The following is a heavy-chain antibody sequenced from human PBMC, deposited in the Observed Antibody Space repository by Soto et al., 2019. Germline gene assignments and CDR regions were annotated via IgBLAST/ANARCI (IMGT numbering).Heavy chain of an antibody. J-gene: IGHJ6*02. CDR1: GFTFNNYG. CDR2: IWNDGSNN. CDR3: ARRQIPPPTRGAANARGGMDV. D-gene: IGHD6-13*01. Sequence: GGFLRLSCAASGFTFNNYGMHWVRQAPGKGLEWLAVIWNDGSNNYYANSVKGRFTISRDNSKNTLYLQMNSLRAEDTAVYYCARRQIPPPTRGAANARGGMDVWGQGTTVTVSS. V-gene: IGHV3-33*01.